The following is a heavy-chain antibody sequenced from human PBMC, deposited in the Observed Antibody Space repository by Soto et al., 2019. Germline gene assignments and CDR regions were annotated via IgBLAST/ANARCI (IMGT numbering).Heavy chain of an antibody. V-gene: IGHV4-34*01. D-gene: IGHD6-25*01. CDR1: GGSFSGYY. CDR2: INHSGST. J-gene: IGHJ4*02. Sequence: KPSETLSLTCAVYGGSFSGYYWSWIRQPPGKGLEWIGEINHSGSTNYNPSLKSRVTISVDTSKNQFSLKLSSVTAADTAVYYCARRRRVLYYFDYWGQGTLVTVSS. CDR3: ARRRRVLYYFDY.